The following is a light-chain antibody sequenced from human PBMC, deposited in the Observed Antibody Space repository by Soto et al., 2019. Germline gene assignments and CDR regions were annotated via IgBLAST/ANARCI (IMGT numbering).Light chain of an antibody. CDR3: SSYSSSATLYV. V-gene: IGLV1-40*01. J-gene: IGLJ1*01. CDR2: GNR. CDR1: SSNIGAPYD. Sequence: QSVLTQPPSVSGAPGQRVTISCTGSSSNIGAPYDVHWYQQFPGTAPKLLIYGNRDRPSGVPDRFSGSKSGTSASLAITGLQAEDEADYYCSSYSSSATLYVFGTGTKVTVL.